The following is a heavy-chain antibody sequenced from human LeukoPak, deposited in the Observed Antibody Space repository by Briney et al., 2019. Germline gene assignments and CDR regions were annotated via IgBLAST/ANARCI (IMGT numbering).Heavy chain of an antibody. CDR1: GGSFRGYY. CDR2: INHSGST. J-gene: IGHJ4*02. Sequence: SETLSLTCAVYGGSFRGYYWSWIRQPPGKGLEWIGEINHSGSTNYNPSLKSRVTISVDTSKNQFSLKLSSVTAADTAVYYCARGRRTKEDYDSSGYYGYWGQGTLVTVSS. CDR3: ARGRRTKEDYDSSGYYGY. D-gene: IGHD3-22*01. V-gene: IGHV4-34*01.